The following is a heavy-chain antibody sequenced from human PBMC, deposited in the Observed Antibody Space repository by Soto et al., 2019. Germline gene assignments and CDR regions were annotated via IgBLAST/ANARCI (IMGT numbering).Heavy chain of an antibody. CDR3: ARGGDYEFWRDVGYYFDY. D-gene: IGHD3-3*01. CDR1: GYTFTSYG. V-gene: IGHV1-18*01. J-gene: IGHJ4*01. Sequence: QVQLVQSGAEVKKPGASVKVSCKASGYTFTSYGISWVRQAPGQGLEWMGWISAYNGNTNYAQKLQGRVTMTTDTSTSTAFMELRNLRSDDTAVYYCARGGDYEFWRDVGYYFDYCVHGTLVTVSS. CDR2: ISAYNGNT.